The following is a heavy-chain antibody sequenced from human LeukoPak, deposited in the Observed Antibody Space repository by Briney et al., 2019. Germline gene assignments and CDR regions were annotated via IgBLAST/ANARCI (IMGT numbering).Heavy chain of an antibody. CDR3: AKKGIAAADSFDY. J-gene: IGHJ4*02. Sequence: GGSLRLSCTASGFTVSDNYMTWVRQAPGKGLEWVSIIYRGGSTYYAESVKGRFTISRDNSKNTLYLQMNNLRAEDTAVYHCAKKGIAAADSFDYWGQGTLVTVSS. D-gene: IGHD6-13*01. CDR2: IYRGGST. V-gene: IGHV3-53*01. CDR1: GFTVSDNY.